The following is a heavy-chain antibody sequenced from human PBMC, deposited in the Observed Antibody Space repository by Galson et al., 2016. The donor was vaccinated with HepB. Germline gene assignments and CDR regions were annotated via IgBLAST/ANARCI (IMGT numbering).Heavy chain of an antibody. Sequence: SETLSLTCAVYSGSFSGYYWSWIRQSPGKGLEWIGEVNHGGTTNNNPSLKSRVTISLDTSKNQFSLKLRSVTAADTAVYYCARATRGKGQYSSRFYYYGMDVWGQGTTVTVSS. CDR3: ARATRGKGQYSSRFYYYGMDV. CDR2: VNHGGTT. J-gene: IGHJ6*02. CDR1: SGSFSGYY. D-gene: IGHD2-2*01. V-gene: IGHV4-34*01.